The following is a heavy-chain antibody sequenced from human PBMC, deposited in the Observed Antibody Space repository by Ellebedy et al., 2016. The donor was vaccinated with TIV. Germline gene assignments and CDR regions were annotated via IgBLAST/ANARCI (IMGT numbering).Heavy chain of an antibody. CDR2: MSYDGSNK. D-gene: IGHD3-22*01. J-gene: IGHJ4*02. CDR3: AKAAHYDSSGSAIFDY. Sequence: GGSLRLXXAASGFTFSSYGMHWVRQAPGKGLEWVAVMSYDGSNKYYADSVKGRFTISRDNSKNTLYLQMNSLRAEDTALYYCAKAAHYDSSGSAIFDYWGQGTLVTVSS. CDR1: GFTFSSYG. V-gene: IGHV3-30*18.